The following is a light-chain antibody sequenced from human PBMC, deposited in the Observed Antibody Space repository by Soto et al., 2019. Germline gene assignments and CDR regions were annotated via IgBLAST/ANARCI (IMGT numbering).Light chain of an antibody. J-gene: IGKJ4*01. CDR3: QKYDSGPLT. V-gene: IGKV1-27*01. CDR2: SAS. CDR1: QDIGPS. Sequence: DIQMTQSPSSLSASVGDRVTITCRASQDIGPSLAWYQQKSGRVPELLIYSASTLQSGVPSRFSGSGSGADFSLTISGLQPEDAATYYCQKYDSGPLTFGGGTKVEI.